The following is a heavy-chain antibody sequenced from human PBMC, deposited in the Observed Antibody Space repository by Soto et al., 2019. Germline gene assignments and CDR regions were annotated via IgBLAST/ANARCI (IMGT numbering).Heavy chain of an antibody. D-gene: IGHD6-13*01. V-gene: IGHV1-3*01. CDR1: GYTFTSYG. J-gene: IGHJ5*02. CDR3: VRRHVSATGIDWFDP. Sequence: ASVKVSCKASGYTFTSYGIHWVRQAPGQRLEWMGWINAANGDTKYSPKFQGRVTITRDTSASTAYMELSSLRSEDTAVYYCVRRHVSATGIDWFDPWGQGTLVTVPQ. CDR2: INAANGDT.